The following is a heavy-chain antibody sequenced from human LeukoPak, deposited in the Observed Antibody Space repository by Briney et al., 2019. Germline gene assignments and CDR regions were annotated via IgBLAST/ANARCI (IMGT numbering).Heavy chain of an antibody. CDR2: IYYSGST. Sequence: SETLSLTCAVYGGSFSGYYWSWIRQPPGKGLEWIGCIYYSGSTNYNPSLKSRVTMSVDTSKNQFSLKLSSVTAADTAVYYCARELKVGNTGYYFDYWGQGTLVTVSP. CDR3: ARELKVGNTGYYFDY. J-gene: IGHJ4*02. V-gene: IGHV4-59*01. D-gene: IGHD2/OR15-2a*01. CDR1: GGSFSGYY.